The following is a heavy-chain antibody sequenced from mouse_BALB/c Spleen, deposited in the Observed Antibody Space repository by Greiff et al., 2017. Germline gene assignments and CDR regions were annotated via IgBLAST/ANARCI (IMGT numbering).Heavy chain of an antibody. CDR2: IFTGSGST. J-gene: IGHJ3*01. V-gene: IGHV1-9*01. CDR3: APARAY. D-gene: IGHD3-1*01. CDR1: GFTFSSYW. Sequence: VQLQQSGAELMKPGASVKISCTATGFTFSSYWMEWVKQRPGHGLEWIGEIFTGSGSTNYNEKFKGKATFTADTSSNTAYMQLSSLTSEDSAVYDCAPARAYWGQGTLVTVSA.